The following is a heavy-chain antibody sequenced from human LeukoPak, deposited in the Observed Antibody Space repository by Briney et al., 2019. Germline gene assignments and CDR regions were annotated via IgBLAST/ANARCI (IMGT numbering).Heavy chain of an antibody. CDR1: GGSLENYF. CDR3: ARQGGWYYPFDF. CDR2: VHYSGSS. D-gene: IGHD6-19*01. V-gene: IGHV4-59*08. Sequence: KPSETLSLTCTVSGGSLENYFWSWIRQSPGQRLEYIGFVHYSGSSNYNPSLKSRVTILMDTSKNQFSLKLTSVTAADTAVYFCARQGGWYYPFDFWGQETLVAVSS. J-gene: IGHJ4*02.